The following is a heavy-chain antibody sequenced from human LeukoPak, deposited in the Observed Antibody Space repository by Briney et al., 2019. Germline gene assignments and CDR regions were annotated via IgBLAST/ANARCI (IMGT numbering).Heavy chain of an antibody. CDR1: GFTFSSYS. CDR2: ISSSSSYI. Sequence: GGSLRLSCAASGFTFSSYSMNWVRQAPGKGLEWVSSISSSSSYIYYADSVKGRFTISRDDAKNSLYLQMNSLRAEDTAVYYCARDSSAWELLPPDYWGQGTLVTVSS. CDR3: ARDSSAWELLPPDY. J-gene: IGHJ4*02. D-gene: IGHD1-26*01. V-gene: IGHV3-21*01.